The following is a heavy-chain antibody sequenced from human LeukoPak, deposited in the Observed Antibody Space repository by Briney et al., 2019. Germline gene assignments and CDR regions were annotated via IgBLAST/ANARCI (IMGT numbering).Heavy chain of an antibody. CDR3: ARLSAYYYGSYFYYYMDV. Sequence: GGSLRLSCEASGFSFSSYWMTWVRQPPGKGPEWVANIKQDESERYSVDSVKGRFTISRDNAKSSVYLHMNSLRAEDTALYYCARLSAYYYGSYFYYYMDVWGKGTTVTVSS. CDR1: GFSFSSYW. J-gene: IGHJ6*03. V-gene: IGHV3-7*01. CDR2: IKQDESER. D-gene: IGHD3-10*01.